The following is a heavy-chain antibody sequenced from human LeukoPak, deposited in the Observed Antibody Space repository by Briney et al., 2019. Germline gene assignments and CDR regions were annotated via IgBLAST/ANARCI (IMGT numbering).Heavy chain of an antibody. CDR1: GYTFTSYA. Sequence: ASVKVSCKASGYTFTSYAMHWVRQAPGQRLEWMGWINAGNGNTKYSQKFQGRVTITRDTSASTAYMELSSLRSEDTAVCYCARDWHDSSGLLPFDYWGQGTLVTVSS. CDR3: ARDWHDSSGLLPFDY. V-gene: IGHV1-3*01. CDR2: INAGNGNT. D-gene: IGHD3-22*01. J-gene: IGHJ4*02.